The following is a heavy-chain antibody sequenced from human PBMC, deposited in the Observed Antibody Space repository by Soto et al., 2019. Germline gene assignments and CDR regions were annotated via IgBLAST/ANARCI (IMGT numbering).Heavy chain of an antibody. CDR3: ARRITMVRGVITNWCDP. D-gene: IGHD3-10*01. CDR2: IYPGDSDT. Sequence: GESLKISCKGSGYSFTSYWIGWVRQMPGKGLEWMGIIYPGDSDTRYSPSFQGQVTISADKSISTAYLQWSSLKASDTAMYYCARRITMVRGVITNWCDPWGQGTLVTVSS. CDR1: GYSFTSYW. V-gene: IGHV5-51*01. J-gene: IGHJ5*02.